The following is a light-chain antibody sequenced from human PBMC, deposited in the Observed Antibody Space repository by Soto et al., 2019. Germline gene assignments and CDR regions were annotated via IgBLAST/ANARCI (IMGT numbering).Light chain of an antibody. J-gene: IGKJ3*01. Sequence: EIVLTQSPGTLSLSPGERATLSCRASQSVSSSYLAWYQQKPGQATRLLIYGASSRATGIPDRFSGSGSGTDFTLTISRLEPEDLAVYYCQQYGSSRFTFGPGTKVDIK. CDR1: QSVSSSY. CDR3: QQYGSSRFT. V-gene: IGKV3-20*01. CDR2: GAS.